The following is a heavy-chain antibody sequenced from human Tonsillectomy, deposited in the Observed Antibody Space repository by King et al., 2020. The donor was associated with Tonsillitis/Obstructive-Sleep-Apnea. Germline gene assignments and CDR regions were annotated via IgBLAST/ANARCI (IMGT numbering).Heavy chain of an antibody. CDR3: AKDEGSMIALVSYLFDH. CDR1: GFSFSSYA. V-gene: IGHV3-23*04. D-gene: IGHD3-22*01. CDR2: LSVSGGSV. Sequence: VQLVESGGGLVQPGGSLRLSCAASGFSFSSYAMAWVRQAPGKGLEWVSALSVSGGSVYHADSVRGRFTISRDNSKSTLYLQMNSLRAEDTAVYYCAKDEGSMIALVSYLFDHWGQGTLVTVSS. J-gene: IGHJ4*02.